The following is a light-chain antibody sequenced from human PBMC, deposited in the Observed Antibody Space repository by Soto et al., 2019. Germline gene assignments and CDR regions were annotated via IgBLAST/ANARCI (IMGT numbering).Light chain of an antibody. CDR3: QQYNNWPLT. V-gene: IGKV3-15*01. CDR2: VAS. CDR1: QSIRSN. Sequence: EIVMTQSPGTLSVSPGERATLSCRASQSIRSNLAWYQQKPGQTPRLLIYVASTRATGIPARFTGSGSGTDFTLTISSLQSEDCAIYYCQQYNNWPLTFGGGTKLEIK. J-gene: IGKJ4*01.